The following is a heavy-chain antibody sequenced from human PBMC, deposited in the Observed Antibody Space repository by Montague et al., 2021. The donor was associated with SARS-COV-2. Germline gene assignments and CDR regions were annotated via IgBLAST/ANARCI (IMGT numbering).Heavy chain of an antibody. CDR2: IHSAGRGT. CDR3: AKVGDILTGYSLINLDA. J-gene: IGHJ5*02. V-gene: IGHV3-23*03. D-gene: IGHD3-9*01. CDR1: GFTFTHSP. Sequence: SLSLSCAASGFTFTHSPMSWVRQAPGKGLDWVSVIHSAGRGTYYADSVQGRFTISRDNLKSTVYLQMNNLRDVDTAVYYCAKVGDILTGYSLINLDAWGQGTLVVVSS.